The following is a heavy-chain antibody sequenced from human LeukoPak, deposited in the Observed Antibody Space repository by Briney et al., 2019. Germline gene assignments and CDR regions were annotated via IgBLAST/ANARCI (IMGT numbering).Heavy chain of an antibody. Sequence: SETLSLTCTVSGASVSSASYWTWIRQPPGKGVEWIAHIYNGVNTNYNPSLKSRVTISVDTSKNQFSPRLNSVTAADTAVYYCARSRAFNSGAFDPWGQGSLVTVSS. V-gene: IGHV4-61*01. CDR3: ARSRAFNSGAFDP. D-gene: IGHD1-26*01. CDR2: IYNGVNT. J-gene: IGHJ5*02. CDR1: GASVSSASY.